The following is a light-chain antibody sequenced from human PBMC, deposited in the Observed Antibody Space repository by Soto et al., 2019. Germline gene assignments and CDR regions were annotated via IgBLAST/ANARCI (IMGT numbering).Light chain of an antibody. CDR2: AAS. CDR3: QQYNSYPYT. J-gene: IGKJ2*01. V-gene: IGKV1-16*02. Sequence: DIQMTQSPSSLSAFVGARVTITCRPSQGIRNFLAWFRQKPGKPPKSLIYAASSLQSGVPSKFSGSGSGTDFTLTISSLQPEDFASYYCQQYNSYPYTFGQGTKLEIK. CDR1: QGIRNF.